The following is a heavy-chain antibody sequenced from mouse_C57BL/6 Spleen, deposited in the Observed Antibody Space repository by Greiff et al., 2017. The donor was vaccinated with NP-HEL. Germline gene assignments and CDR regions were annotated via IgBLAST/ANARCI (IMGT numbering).Heavy chain of an antibody. CDR1: GYTFTDYN. Sequence: EVQLQQSGPELVKPGASVKMSCKASGYTFTDYNLHWVKQSHGKSLEWIGYINPNNGGTSYNQKFKGKATLTVNKSSSTAYMELRSLTSEDSAVYYCAGISTGTGYWGQGTTLTVSS. V-gene: IGHV1-22*01. CDR3: AGISTGTGY. D-gene: IGHD4-1*02. CDR2: INPNNGGT. J-gene: IGHJ2*01.